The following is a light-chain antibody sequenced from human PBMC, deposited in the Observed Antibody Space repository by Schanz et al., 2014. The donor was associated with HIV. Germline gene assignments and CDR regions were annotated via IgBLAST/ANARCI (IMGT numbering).Light chain of an antibody. CDR3: QQRSTWPRLT. CDR1: PRLSSSY. CDR2: ATS. Sequence: EIVLTQSPGSLSLSPGERATLSCGASPRLSSSYLAWYQQKRDQPPRLVIYATSTRAAGIPDRFSGTGSGTDFILTISSLEPEDFAVYYCQQRSTWPRLTFGGGTKVEI. J-gene: IGKJ4*01. V-gene: IGKV3D-20*02.